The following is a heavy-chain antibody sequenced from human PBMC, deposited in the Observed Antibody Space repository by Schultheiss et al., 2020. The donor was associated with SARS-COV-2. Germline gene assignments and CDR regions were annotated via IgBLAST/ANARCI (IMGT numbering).Heavy chain of an antibody. D-gene: IGHD2-15*01. V-gene: IGHV4-59*08. CDR1: GGSFSGYY. CDR2: IYYSGST. J-gene: IGHJ4*02. Sequence: SETLSLTCAVYGGSFSGYYWSWIRQPPGKGLEWIGYIYYSGSTNYNPSLKSRVTIFVDTSKNQFSLKLSSVTAADTAVYYCARRDGWQPLPYDYWGQGTLVTVSS. CDR3: ARRDGWQPLPYDY.